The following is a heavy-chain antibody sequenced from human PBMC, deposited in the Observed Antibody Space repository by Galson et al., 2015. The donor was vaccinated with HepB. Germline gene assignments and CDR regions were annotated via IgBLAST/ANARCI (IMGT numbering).Heavy chain of an antibody. CDR1: GYTFTGYY. D-gene: IGHD3-3*01. V-gene: IGHV1-2*02. CDR2: INPNSGGT. Sequence: SVKVSCKASGYTFTGYYMHWVRQAPGQGLEWMRWINPNSGGTNYAQKFQGRVTMTRDTSISTAYMELSRLRSDDTAVYYCARDGKLGSQVVIMFSWYYGMDVWGQGTTVTVSS. J-gene: IGHJ6*02. CDR3: ARDGKLGSQVVIMFSWYYGMDV.